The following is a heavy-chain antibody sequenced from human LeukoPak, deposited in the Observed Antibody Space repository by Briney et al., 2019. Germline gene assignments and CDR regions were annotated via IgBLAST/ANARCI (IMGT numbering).Heavy chain of an antibody. D-gene: IGHD4-17*01. CDR3: ARDSYGDANFDS. CDR2: ISSLSGTI. V-gene: IGHV3-48*01. Sequence: GGSLRLSCAASGFTFSSYSMNWVRQAPGEGLEWVSYISSLSGTIYYADSVKGRFTISRDNAKNSLYLQMNSLRAEDTAVYYCARDSYGDANFDSWGQGTLVTVSS. CDR1: GFTFSSYS. J-gene: IGHJ4*02.